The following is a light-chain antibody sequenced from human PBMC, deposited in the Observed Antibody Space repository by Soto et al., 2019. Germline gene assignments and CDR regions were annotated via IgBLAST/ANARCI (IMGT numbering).Light chain of an antibody. CDR2: ADS. Sequence: QSVLTQSPSAAATPGQRVTISCSGSYSNIGGNSVNWFQQLPRSAPNLLIYADSQRPSGVPDRFSGSMSGTSASLASSGLQSEDEADYYCAAWDVGMRAWVFGGGINLTVL. J-gene: IGLJ3*02. CDR3: AAWDVGMRAWV. V-gene: IGLV1-44*01. CDR1: YSNIGGNS.